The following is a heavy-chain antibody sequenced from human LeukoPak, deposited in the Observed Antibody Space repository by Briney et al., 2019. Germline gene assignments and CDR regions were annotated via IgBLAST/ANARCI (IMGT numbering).Heavy chain of an antibody. D-gene: IGHD4-17*01. V-gene: IGHV3-30*01. Sequence: PGRSLRLSCAASGFTFSSYGMHWVRQAPGKGLEWVAVISYDGSNKYYADSVKGRFTISRDNSKNTLYLQMTSLRPEDTAVYYCARAEDYGDHGAFDYWGQGTLVTVSS. J-gene: IGHJ4*02. CDR1: GFTFSSYG. CDR2: ISYDGSNK. CDR3: ARAEDYGDHGAFDY.